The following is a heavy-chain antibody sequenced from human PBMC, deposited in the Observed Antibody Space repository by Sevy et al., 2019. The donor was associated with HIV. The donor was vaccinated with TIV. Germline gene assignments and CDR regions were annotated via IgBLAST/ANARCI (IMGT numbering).Heavy chain of an antibody. CDR3: AGGRYDSSGSFDAFDI. Sequence: GGSLTLSCKPSGFTFITYAMNWVRHAPGKGLEWVSTIYGSGGATYYADSVKGRFTISRDNSKNTLYLQMNSLRTEDSAVYYCAGGRYDSSGSFDAFDIWGQGTMVTVSS. CDR2: IYGSGGAT. V-gene: IGHV3-23*01. D-gene: IGHD3-22*01. CDR1: GFTFITYA. J-gene: IGHJ3*02.